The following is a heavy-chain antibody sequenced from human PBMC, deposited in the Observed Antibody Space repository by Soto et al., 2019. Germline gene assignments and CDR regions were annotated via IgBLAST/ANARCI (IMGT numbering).Heavy chain of an antibody. J-gene: IGHJ5*01. CDR2: VQISGHS. CDR3: ARVRQGCSASNCYFDP. Sequence: QVHLQESGPGLVAPSGTLSLTCTLSGGSVRAPDWWNWVRQSPDKGLEWIAEVQISGHSNYNPSLRSRVSMSIDSSKNQFYLNFDSVTAADTAIYYCARVRQGCSASNCYFDPWGQGTQVTISS. CDR1: GGSVRAPDW. V-gene: IGHV4-4*02. D-gene: IGHD6-25*01.